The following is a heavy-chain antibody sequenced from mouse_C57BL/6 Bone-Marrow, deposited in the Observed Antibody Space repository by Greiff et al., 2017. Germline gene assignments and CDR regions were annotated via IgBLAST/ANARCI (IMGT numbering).Heavy chain of an antibody. CDR1: GFTFSDYY. CDR3: ARHGADSGYFDY. Sequence: EVKLMESGGGLVQPGGSLKLSCAASGFTFSDYYMYWVRQTPEKRLEWVAYISNGGGSTYYPDTVKGRFTISRDNAKNTLYLQMSRLKSEDTAMYYCARHGADSGYFDYWGQGTTLTVSS. J-gene: IGHJ2*01. D-gene: IGHD3-3*01. CDR2: ISNGGGST. V-gene: IGHV5-12*01.